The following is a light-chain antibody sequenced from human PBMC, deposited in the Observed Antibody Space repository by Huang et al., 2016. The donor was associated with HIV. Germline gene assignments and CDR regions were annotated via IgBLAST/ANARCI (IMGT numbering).Light chain of an antibody. CDR2: AAS. CDR1: QSFSSN. Sequence: EIVMTQSPATLSVSPGESSTLSCRASQSFSSNLAWYQQKPGQAPRLLIYAASTRATVIPARFSGIGSGTDFTLTISSLQSEDFAVYYCQQYNNWPRTFGQGTKVEIK. V-gene: IGKV3-15*01. J-gene: IGKJ1*01. CDR3: QQYNNWPRT.